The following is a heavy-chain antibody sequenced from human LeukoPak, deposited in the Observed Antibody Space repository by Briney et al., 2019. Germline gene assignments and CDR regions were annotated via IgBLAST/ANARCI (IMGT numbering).Heavy chain of an antibody. Sequence: PGGSLRLSCAASRFTFSSYGMNWVRQAPGKGLEWVADIWYDGSNKYYADSVKGRFTISRDNSKNTLYMQMNSLRAEDTAVYYCARNYYDSSGYYYHDYWGQGTLVTVSS. V-gene: IGHV3-33*01. D-gene: IGHD3-22*01. J-gene: IGHJ4*02. CDR2: IWYDGSNK. CDR3: ARNYYDSSGYYYHDY. CDR1: RFTFSSYG.